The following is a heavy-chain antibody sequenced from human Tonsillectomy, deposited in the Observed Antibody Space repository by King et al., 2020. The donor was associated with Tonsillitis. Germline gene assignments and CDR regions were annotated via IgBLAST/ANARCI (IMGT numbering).Heavy chain of an antibody. CDR1: GGPISSYY. J-gene: IGHJ3*02. CDR3: ARQAIYSYGSGDHDAFDI. Sequence: QLQESGPGLVKPSETRSLICTVSGGPISSYYWSWIRQAPGKGLEWIGYIYYSGSTNSNPSLKSRVTISVDTSKNQLSLKLSSVTAADTAVYYCARQAIYSYGSGDHDAFDIWGQGTMVTFSS. CDR2: IYYSGST. D-gene: IGHD3-10*01. V-gene: IGHV4-59*08.